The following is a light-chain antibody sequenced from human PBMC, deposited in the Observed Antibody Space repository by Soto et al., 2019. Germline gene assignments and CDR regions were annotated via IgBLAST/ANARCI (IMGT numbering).Light chain of an antibody. CDR3: QQYVTSPRT. V-gene: IGKV3-20*01. J-gene: IGKJ4*02. Sequence: EVVLTQSPGTLSLSPGERATLSCRASQSVXANYLAWYQQKPGQAPRLLXFAASSRATGIPDRFTGSGSGTDFTLTISRLEPEYCAVYFCQQYVTSPRTFGGGTKVDIK. CDR2: AAS. CDR1: QSVXANY.